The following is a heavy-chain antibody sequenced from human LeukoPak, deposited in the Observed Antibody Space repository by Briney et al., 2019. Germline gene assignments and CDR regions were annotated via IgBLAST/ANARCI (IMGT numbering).Heavy chain of an antibody. CDR1: GGTFSSYA. J-gene: IGHJ4*02. CDR2: IIPIFGTA. Sequence: GASVKVSCKASGGTFSSYAISWVRQAPGQGLEWMGGIIPIFGTANYAQKFQGRVTITADESTSTAYMELSSLRSEDTAVYYCARGRWQQLVLVDYWGQGTLVTVSS. CDR3: ARGRWQQLVLVDY. D-gene: IGHD6-13*01. V-gene: IGHV1-69*13.